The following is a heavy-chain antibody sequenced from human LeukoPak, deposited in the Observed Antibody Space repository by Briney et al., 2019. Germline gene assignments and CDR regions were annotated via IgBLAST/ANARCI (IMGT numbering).Heavy chain of an antibody. CDR1: GGSFSGYY. D-gene: IGHD4-11*01. J-gene: IGHJ6*02. V-gene: IGHV4-34*01. Sequence: SETLSLTCAVYGGSFSGYYWSWIRQPPGKGLEWIGEINHSGSTNYNPSLKSRVTISVDTSKNQFSLKLSSVTAADTAVYYCARQSMDPHDYSLYYGMDVWGQGTTVTVSS. CDR2: INHSGST. CDR3: ARQSMDPHDYSLYYGMDV.